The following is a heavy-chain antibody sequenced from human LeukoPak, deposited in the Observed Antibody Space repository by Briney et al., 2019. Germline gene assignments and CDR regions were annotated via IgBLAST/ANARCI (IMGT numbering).Heavy chain of an antibody. Sequence: GGSLRLSCTASGFTFSRYWMSWVRQAPGKGLEWVANIKQDGSEKYYVVSVKGRFTISRDNAKNSLYLQLNSLRAEDTAVYYCARDPYAGIMITFGGVIERDYWGQGTLVTVSS. D-gene: IGHD3-16*01. J-gene: IGHJ4*02. CDR2: IKQDGSEK. CDR1: GFTFSRYW. CDR3: ARDPYAGIMITFGGVIERDY. V-gene: IGHV3-7*01.